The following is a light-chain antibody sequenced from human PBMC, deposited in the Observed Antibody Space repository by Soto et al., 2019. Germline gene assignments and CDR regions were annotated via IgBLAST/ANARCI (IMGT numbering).Light chain of an antibody. CDR1: QSVNNY. CDR3: QQAGT. Sequence: EIVLTQSPATLSLSPGERATLSCRASQSVNNYLGWYQQKPGQAPRLLIYDASNRATGTPARFSGSGSGTDFTLTISSLEPQDFAVYYCQQAGTFGQGTRLEIK. J-gene: IGKJ5*01. CDR2: DAS. V-gene: IGKV3-11*01.